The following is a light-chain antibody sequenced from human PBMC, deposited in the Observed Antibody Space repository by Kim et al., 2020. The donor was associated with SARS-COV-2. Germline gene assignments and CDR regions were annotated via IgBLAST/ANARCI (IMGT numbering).Light chain of an antibody. Sequence: ASVDDRVTLTCRASQDIGHYLAWYQQKPGKVPKLLISDASTLRAGVPSRFSGSGSGTDFTLTINSLQPEDVATYYCQKYDGAPWTFGQGTKVDIK. J-gene: IGKJ1*01. V-gene: IGKV1-27*01. CDR1: QDIGHY. CDR3: QKYDGAPWT. CDR2: DAS.